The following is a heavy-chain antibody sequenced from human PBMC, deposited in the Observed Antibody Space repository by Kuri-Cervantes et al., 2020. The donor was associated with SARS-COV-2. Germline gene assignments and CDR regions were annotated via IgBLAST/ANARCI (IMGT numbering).Heavy chain of an antibody. V-gene: IGHV1-2*02. CDR2: INPNSGGT. CDR1: GYTFTGYY. CDR3: ARDLGAFDI. J-gene: IGHJ3*02. Sequence: ASVKISCKASGYTFTGYYMHWVRQDPGQGLEWMGWINPNSGGTNYAQKFQGRVTMTRDTSISIAYMELSRLRSDDTAVYYCARDLGAFDIWGQGTMVTVSS.